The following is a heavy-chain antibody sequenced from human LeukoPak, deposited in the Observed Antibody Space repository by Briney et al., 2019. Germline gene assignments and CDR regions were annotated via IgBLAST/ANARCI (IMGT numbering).Heavy chain of an antibody. D-gene: IGHD3-3*01. J-gene: IGHJ4*02. CDR2: ISSSSSYI. CDR3: ARGLRFLEWFRPGYMDYFDY. Sequence: GGPLRLSCGVSGFTFRSSSMNWVRQAPGKGREWGSSISSSSSYIYYADSVKGRFPISRDNAKNSLYLQINSLRAEDTAVYYCARGLRFLEWFRPGYMDYFDYWGQGTLVTVSS. V-gene: IGHV3-21*01. CDR1: GFTFRSSS.